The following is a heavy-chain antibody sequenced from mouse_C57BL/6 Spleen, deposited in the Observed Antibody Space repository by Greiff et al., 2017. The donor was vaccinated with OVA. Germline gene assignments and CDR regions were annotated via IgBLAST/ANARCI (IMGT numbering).Heavy chain of an antibody. CDR3: ARSYYGSSYGWYFDV. CDR2: IYPRDGST. J-gene: IGHJ1*03. V-gene: IGHV1-78*01. CDR1: GYTFTDHT. D-gene: IGHD1-1*01. Sequence: LQESDAELVKPGASVKISCKVSGYTFTDHTIHWMKQRPEQGLEWIGYIYPRDGSTKYNEKFKGKATLTADKSSSTAYMQLNSLTSEDSAVYFCARSYYGSSYGWYFDVWGTGTTVTVSS.